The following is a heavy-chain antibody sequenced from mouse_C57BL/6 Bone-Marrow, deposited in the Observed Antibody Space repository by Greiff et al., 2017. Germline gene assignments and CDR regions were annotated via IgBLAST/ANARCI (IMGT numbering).Heavy chain of an antibody. V-gene: IGHV5-12*01. CDR3: ARHGVWFFDY. J-gene: IGHJ2*01. Sequence: EVKVVESGGGLVQPGGSLKLSCAASGFTFSDYYMYWVRQTPEKRLEWVAYISNGGGSTYYPDTVKGRFTISRDNAKNTLYLQMSRLKSEDTAMYYCARHGVWFFDYWGQGTTLTVSS. CDR1: GFTFSDYY. D-gene: IGHD2-10*02. CDR2: ISNGGGST.